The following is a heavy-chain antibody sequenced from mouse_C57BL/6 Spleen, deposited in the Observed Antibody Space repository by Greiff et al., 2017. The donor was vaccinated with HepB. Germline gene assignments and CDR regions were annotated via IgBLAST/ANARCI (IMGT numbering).Heavy chain of an antibody. CDR3: VREPTGAWFAY. CDR2: IRSKSNNYAT. CDR1: GFSFNTYA. J-gene: IGHJ3*01. Sequence: EVKLVESGGGLVQPKGSLKLSCAASGFSFNTYAMNWVRQAPGKGLEWVARIRSKSNNYATYYADSVKDRFTISRDDSESMLYLQMNNLKTEDTAMYYCVREPTGAWFAYWGQGTLVTVSA. V-gene: IGHV10-1*01.